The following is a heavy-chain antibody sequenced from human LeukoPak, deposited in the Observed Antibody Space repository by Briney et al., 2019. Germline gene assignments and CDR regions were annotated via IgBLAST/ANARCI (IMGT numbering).Heavy chain of an antibody. CDR2: ISGSGVST. CDR3: AKPKHIVVVIGWFDP. V-gene: IGHV3-23*01. D-gene: IGHD2-21*01. Sequence: GGSLRLSCAASGFTFSSYAMSWVRQAPGKGLEWVSAISGSGVSTYYAASVKGRFTISRDNSKNTLYLQMNSLRAEDTAVYYCAKPKHIVVVIGWFDPWGQGTLVTVSS. J-gene: IGHJ5*02. CDR1: GFTFSSYA.